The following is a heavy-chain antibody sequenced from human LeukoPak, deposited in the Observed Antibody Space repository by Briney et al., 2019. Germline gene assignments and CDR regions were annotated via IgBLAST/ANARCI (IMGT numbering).Heavy chain of an antibody. J-gene: IGHJ4*02. CDR1: GFTFSGSD. CDR2: IRSKANSYAT. CDR3: TTLDFDF. Sequence: GGSLRLSCAASGFTFSGSDMHWVRQASGKGLEWVGRIRSKANSYATAYAASVKGRSYLQMTSLKTEDTAVYYCTTLDFDFWGQGTLVTVSS. V-gene: IGHV3-73*01.